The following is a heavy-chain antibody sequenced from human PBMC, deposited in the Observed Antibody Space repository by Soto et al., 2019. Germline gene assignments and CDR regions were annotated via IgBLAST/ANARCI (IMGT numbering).Heavy chain of an antibody. CDR2: ISSSSSYI. V-gene: IGHV3-21*01. J-gene: IGHJ4*02. CDR3: ARDRAPYDFWSGYDPDFDY. CDR1: GSTFSSYS. Sequence: GGSLRLSCAASGSTFSSYSMNWVRQAPGKGLEWVSSISSSSSYIYYADSVKGRFTISRDNAKNSLYLQMNSLRAEDTAVYYCARDRAPYDFWSGYDPDFDYWGQGTLVTVSS. D-gene: IGHD3-3*01.